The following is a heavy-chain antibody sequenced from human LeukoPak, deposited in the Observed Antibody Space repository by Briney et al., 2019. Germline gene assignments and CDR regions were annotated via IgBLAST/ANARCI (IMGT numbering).Heavy chain of an antibody. V-gene: IGHV4-34*01. CDR1: GESLSKYY. CDR2: INHRGST. Sequence: SDTPTLTCAVYGESLSKYYWTWIRQSPGKGLEWIGEINHRGSTNLNPSLKSRVTLSVDTSKHQFSLKLTSVTAADAAVYYCASSVGSTDYWGQGTLVTVSS. D-gene: IGHD1-26*01. CDR3: ASSVGSTDY. J-gene: IGHJ4*02.